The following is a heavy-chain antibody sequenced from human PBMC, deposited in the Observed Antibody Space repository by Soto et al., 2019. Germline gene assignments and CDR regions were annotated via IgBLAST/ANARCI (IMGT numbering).Heavy chain of an antibody. D-gene: IGHD2-21*02. CDR2: INPNSDVT. CDR1: GYTFNGYY. J-gene: IGHJ3*02. CDR3: ARGGNVVTGRVQDDFDI. V-gene: IGHV1-2*02. Sequence: ASVKVSCKASGYTFNGYYMHWVRQAPGQGLEWMGWINPNSDVTNYAQKFQGRVTMTRDTSISTAYMELSSLRSDDTAVYYCARGGNVVTGRVQDDFDIGGQGTMVTGSS.